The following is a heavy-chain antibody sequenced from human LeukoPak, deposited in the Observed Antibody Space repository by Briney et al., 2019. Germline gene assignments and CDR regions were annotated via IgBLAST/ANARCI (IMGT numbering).Heavy chain of an antibody. D-gene: IGHD5-12*01. J-gene: IGHJ3*02. CDR2: IIPIFGTA. CDR1: GGTFSSYA. Sequence: ASVKVSCKASGGTFSSYAISWVRQAPGQGLEWMGGIIPIFGTANYAQKFQGRVTITADKSTSTAYMELSSLRSEDTAVYYCARDGDIVATAGAFDIWGQGTMVTVSS. V-gene: IGHV1-69*06. CDR3: ARDGDIVATAGAFDI.